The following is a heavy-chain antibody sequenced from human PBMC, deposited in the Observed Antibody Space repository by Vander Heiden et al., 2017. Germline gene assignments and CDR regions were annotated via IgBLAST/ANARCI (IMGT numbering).Heavy chain of an antibody. CDR1: GCTFSSYS. V-gene: IGHV3-21*01. CDR3: AREAFGEIDY. CDR2: ISSSSSYI. Sequence: EVQRVESGGGLVEPGGSLRLSCAASGCTFSSYSMNWVRQSTGKGLEWVSSISSSSSYIYYADSVKGRFTISRDNAKNSLYLQMNSLRAEDTAVYYCAREAFGEIDYWGQGTLVTVSS. D-gene: IGHD3-10*01. J-gene: IGHJ4*02.